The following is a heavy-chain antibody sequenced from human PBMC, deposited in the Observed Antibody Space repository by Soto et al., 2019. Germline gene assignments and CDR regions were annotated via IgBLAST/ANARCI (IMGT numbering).Heavy chain of an antibody. CDR2: ISAYNGNT. D-gene: IGHD3-3*01. CDR3: ARDSKIGNYGYWSDENWFDP. CDR1: GYTFTSYG. Sequence: ASGKVSCKASGYTFTSYGISWVRQAPGQGLEWMGWISAYNGNTNYAQKLQGRVTMTTDTSTSTAYMELRSLRSDDTAVYYCARDSKIGNYGYWSDENWFDPWGQGTLVTVSS. J-gene: IGHJ5*02. V-gene: IGHV1-18*01.